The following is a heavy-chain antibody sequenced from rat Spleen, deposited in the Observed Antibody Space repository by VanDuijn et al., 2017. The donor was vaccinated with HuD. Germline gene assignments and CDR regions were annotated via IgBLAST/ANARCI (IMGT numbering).Heavy chain of an antibody. CDR1: GFSLTSYH. D-gene: IGHD1-11*01. Sequence: QVQLKESGPGLVQPSQTLSLTCTVSGFSLTSYHVSWVRQSPGKSLVWMGTVLAGGRPHYNSAVQSLLSISRDTFRSQVFLKMNSLQNEDTAIYFCTRTYGGYTSHWFAYWGQGTLVTVSS. CDR2: VLAGGRP. J-gene: IGHJ3*01. CDR3: TRTYGGYTSHWFAY. V-gene: IGHV2S1*01.